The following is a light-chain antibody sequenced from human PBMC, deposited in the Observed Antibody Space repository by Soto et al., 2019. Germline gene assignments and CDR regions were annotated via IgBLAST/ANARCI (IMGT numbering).Light chain of an antibody. CDR1: QIISSY. V-gene: IGKV1-39*01. Sequence: VQMTQSPSSLSASVGDRVTVTCRASQIISSYLNWYQQRPGKAPKLLIYAASSLQSGVPSRFSGSGSGKDLTLTISSLQPEEFATYYCQESYSTPMYTFGQGTKVDIK. CDR3: QESYSTPMYT. J-gene: IGKJ2*01. CDR2: AAS.